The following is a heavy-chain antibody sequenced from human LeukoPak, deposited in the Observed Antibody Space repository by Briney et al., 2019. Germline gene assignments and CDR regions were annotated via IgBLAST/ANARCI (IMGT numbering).Heavy chain of an antibody. V-gene: IGHV4-34*01. J-gene: IGHJ4*02. Sequence: SETLSLTCAVYVGSFSGYYWSWIRHPPGKGLEWIGEINHSGSTNYNPSLKSRVTISVDTSKNQFSLKLSSVTAADTAVYYCARAYGSGSPIDYWGQGTLVTVSS. CDR2: INHSGST. CDR1: VGSFSGYY. D-gene: IGHD3-10*01. CDR3: ARAYGSGSPIDY.